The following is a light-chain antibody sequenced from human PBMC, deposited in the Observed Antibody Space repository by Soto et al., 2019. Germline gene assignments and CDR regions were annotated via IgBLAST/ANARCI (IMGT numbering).Light chain of an antibody. CDR1: QSISIY. V-gene: IGKV1-39*01. J-gene: IGKJ1*01. CDR2: AAS. CDR3: QQSYNIPRAT. Sequence: EIQRTQSPSSLSASVGDRVTITCRASQSISIYLNWYQQTPGKAPKVXXYAASSLQSGVPPRFSGSGSGTDLTLTISSLQPADFATYVCQQSYNIPRATFGQGTKVDIK.